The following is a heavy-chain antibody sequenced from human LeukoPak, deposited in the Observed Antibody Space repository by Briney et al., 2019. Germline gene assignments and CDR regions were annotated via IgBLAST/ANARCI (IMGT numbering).Heavy chain of an antibody. V-gene: IGHV3-66*01. J-gene: IGHJ1*01. D-gene: IGHD6-13*01. CDR3: VGIAAAGTDRLAEYFQH. Sequence: GGSLRLSCAASGFTVSSNYMSWVRQAPGKGLEWVSVIYSGGSTYCADSVKGRFTISRDNSKNTLYLQMNSLRAEDTAVYYCVGIAAAGTDRLAEYFQHWGQGTLVTVSS. CDR2: IYSGGST. CDR1: GFTVSSNY.